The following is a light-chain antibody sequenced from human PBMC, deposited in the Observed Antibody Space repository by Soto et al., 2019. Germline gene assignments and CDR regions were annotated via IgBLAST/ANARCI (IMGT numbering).Light chain of an antibody. CDR3: QQLHGYPIT. V-gene: IGKV1-27*01. Sequence: DIQMTQSPSSLSSSVGDRVTITCRSSQGINNYLARYQQKPGKVPKLLIYAASTLQSGVPSRFSGSGSGTDFTLTISSLQPEDFATYYCQQLHGYPITFGQGTRLEI. CDR2: AAS. J-gene: IGKJ5*01. CDR1: QGINNY.